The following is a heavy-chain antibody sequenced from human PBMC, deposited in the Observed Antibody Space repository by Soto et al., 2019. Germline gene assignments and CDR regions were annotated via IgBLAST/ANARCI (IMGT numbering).Heavy chain of an antibody. CDR3: AKDSLRMTTVTTVNI. Sequence: PGGSLRLSCAASGFTFSTSAMTWVRQAPGKGLEWVSVVSGSGGSTHYGDSVRGRFTISRDNSKNTVYLQMNSLRAEDTAVYYCAKDSLRMTTVTTVNIWGQGTMVTVSS. J-gene: IGHJ3*02. CDR2: VSGSGGST. V-gene: IGHV3-23*01. D-gene: IGHD4-17*01. CDR1: GFTFSTSA.